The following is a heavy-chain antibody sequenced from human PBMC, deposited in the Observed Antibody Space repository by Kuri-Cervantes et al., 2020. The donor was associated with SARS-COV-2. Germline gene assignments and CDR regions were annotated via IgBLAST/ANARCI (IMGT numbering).Heavy chain of an antibody. V-gene: IGHV3-48*01. CDR2: ISSSSNTI. D-gene: IGHD5-18*01. CDR1: GFTFSRYS. J-gene: IGHJ3*02. Sequence: GESLKISCVASGFTFSRYSMNWVRQAPGKGLEWVSYISSSSNTIYYADSVKGRSTISRDNAKNSLYLQMNSLRAEDTAVYYCARGFSGYSYGDAFDIWSQGTMVTVSS. CDR3: ARGFSGYSYGDAFDI.